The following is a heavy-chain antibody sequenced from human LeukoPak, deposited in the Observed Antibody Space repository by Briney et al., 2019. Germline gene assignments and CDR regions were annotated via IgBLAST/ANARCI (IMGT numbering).Heavy chain of an antibody. J-gene: IGHJ4*02. CDR1: GFTFSSYS. CDR3: ARVFWLSSWYPYFDY. CDR2: ISSSSSTI. D-gene: IGHD6-13*01. V-gene: IGHV3-48*01. Sequence: GGSLRLSCAASGFTFSSYSMNWVRQAPGKGLEWVSYISSSSSTICYADSVKGRFTISRDNAKNSLYLQMNSLRAEDTAVYYCARVFWLSSWYPYFDYWGQGTLVTVSS.